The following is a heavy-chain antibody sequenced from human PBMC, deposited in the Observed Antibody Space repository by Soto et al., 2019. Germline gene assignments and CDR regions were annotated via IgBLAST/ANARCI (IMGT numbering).Heavy chain of an antibody. Sequence: PGGSLRLSCAASGFTFSNYGMHWVRQAPGKGLEWVAVIWYDGNNKYYADSVKGRFTISRDNSNNTLYVQMTSLRAEETAVYYCARGLHSLFDYWGQGTLVTVSS. D-gene: IGHD2-21*01. V-gene: IGHV3-33*01. J-gene: IGHJ4*02. CDR1: GFTFSNYG. CDR2: IWYDGNNK. CDR3: ARGLHSLFDY.